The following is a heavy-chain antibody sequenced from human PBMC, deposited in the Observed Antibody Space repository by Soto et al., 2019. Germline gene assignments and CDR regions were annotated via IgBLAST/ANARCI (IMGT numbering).Heavy chain of an antibody. V-gene: IGHV3-33*01. CDR1: GFTFSSYG. CDR2: IWYDGSNK. Sequence: GGSLRLSCAASGFTFSSYGMHWVRQAPGKGLEWVAVIWYDGSNKYYADSVKGRFTISRDNSKNTLYLQMNSLRAEDTAVYYCARSYLDDYSNPPDYWGQGTLVTVSS. CDR3: ARSYLDDYSNPPDY. J-gene: IGHJ4*02. D-gene: IGHD4-4*01.